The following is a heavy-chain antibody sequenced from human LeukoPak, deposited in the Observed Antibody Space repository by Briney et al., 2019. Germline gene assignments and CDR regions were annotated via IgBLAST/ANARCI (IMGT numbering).Heavy chain of an antibody. J-gene: IGHJ6*03. CDR1: GFTFSSYA. Sequence: GGSLRLSCAASGFTFSSYAMSWVRQAPGKGLEWVSAISGSGGSTYYADSVKGRFTISRDNSKNTLYLQMNSLRAEDTAVYYCAEEATVVTPLGDYYYYMDVWGKGTTVTVSS. CDR2: ISGSGGST. V-gene: IGHV3-23*01. CDR3: AEEATVVTPLGDYYYYMDV. D-gene: IGHD4-23*01.